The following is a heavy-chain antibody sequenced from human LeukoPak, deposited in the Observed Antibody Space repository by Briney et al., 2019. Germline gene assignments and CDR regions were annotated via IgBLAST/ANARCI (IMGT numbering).Heavy chain of an antibody. D-gene: IGHD3-22*01. Sequence: PGGSLRLSCAASGFTFSNYAMSWVRQAPGKGLEWVSTISAGTRSTYYADSVKGRFTISRDNSKNTLYLQMNSLSAEDTAAFYCAKGKKGEIYDSSGYFSQDFDYWGQGTLVTVSS. J-gene: IGHJ4*02. CDR1: GFTFSNYA. CDR2: ISAGTRST. CDR3: AKGKKGEIYDSSGYFSQDFDY. V-gene: IGHV3-23*01.